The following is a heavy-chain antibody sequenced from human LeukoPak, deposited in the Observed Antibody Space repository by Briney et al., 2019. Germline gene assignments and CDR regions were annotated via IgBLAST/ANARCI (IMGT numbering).Heavy chain of an antibody. D-gene: IGHD1-1*01. CDR2: IIPIFGTA. CDR3: AVRGSSTSLMLADY. Sequence: GASVKVPCKASGGTFSSYAISWVRQAPGQGLEWMGGIIPIFGTANYAQKFQGRVTITADESTSTAYMELSSLRSEDTAVYYCAVRGSSTSLMLADYWGQGTLVTVSS. CDR1: GGTFSSYA. J-gene: IGHJ4*02. V-gene: IGHV1-69*13.